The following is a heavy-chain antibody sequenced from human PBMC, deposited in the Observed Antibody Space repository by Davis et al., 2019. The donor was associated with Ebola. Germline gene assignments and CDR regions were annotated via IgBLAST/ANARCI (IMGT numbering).Heavy chain of an antibody. Sequence: GESLKISCAASGFTFSSYSMNWVRQAPGKGLEWVSYISSSSSTIYYADSVKGRFTISRDNSKNTLYLQMNSLRAEDTAVYYCAKVERGYWGQGTLVTVSS. V-gene: IGHV3-48*01. J-gene: IGHJ4*02. CDR2: ISSSSSTI. CDR3: AKVERGY. D-gene: IGHD1-1*01. CDR1: GFTFSSYS.